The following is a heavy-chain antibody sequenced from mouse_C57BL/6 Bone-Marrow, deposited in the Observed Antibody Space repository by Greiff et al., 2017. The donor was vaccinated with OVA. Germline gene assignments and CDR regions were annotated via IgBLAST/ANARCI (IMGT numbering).Heavy chain of an antibody. V-gene: IGHV1-55*01. D-gene: IGHD1-1*01. CDR1: GYTFTSYW. J-gene: IGHJ1*03. CDR2: IYPGSGST. Sequence: QVQLQQPGAELVKPGASVKMSCKASGYTFTSYWITWVKQRPGQGLEWIGDIYPGSGSTNYNEKFKSKATLTVDTSSSTAYMQLSSLTSEDSAVYYCARLGVYGSSPFSYWYFDVWGTGTTVTVSS. CDR3: ARLGVYGSSPFSYWYFDV.